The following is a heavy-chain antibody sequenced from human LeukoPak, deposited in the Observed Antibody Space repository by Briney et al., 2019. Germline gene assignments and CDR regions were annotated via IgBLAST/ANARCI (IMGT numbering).Heavy chain of an antibody. J-gene: IGHJ5*02. CDR1: GGSISSSSYY. Sequence: PSETLSLTCTVSGGSISSSSYYWSWIRQPPGKGLEWIGYVSYTGSTNYNPSLQSRVTMSIDTSKNRFSLKLSSVTAADTAVYYCASGGYCSSTSCYPTWFDPWGQGTLVTVSS. D-gene: IGHD2-2*01. CDR3: ASGGYCSSTSCYPTWFDP. V-gene: IGHV4-61*01. CDR2: VSYTGST.